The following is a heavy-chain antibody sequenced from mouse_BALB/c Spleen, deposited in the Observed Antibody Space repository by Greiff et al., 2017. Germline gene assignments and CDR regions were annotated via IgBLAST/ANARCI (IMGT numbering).Heavy chain of an antibody. CDR3: ARSYYYGGGYAMDY. V-gene: IGHV5-17*02. CDR2: ISSGSSTI. J-gene: IGHJ4*01. CDR1: GFTFSSFG. D-gene: IGHD1-1*01. Sequence: EVQRVESGGGLVQPGGSRKLSCAASGFTFSSFGMHWVRQAPEKGLEWVAYISSGSSTIYYADTVKGRFTISRDNPKNTLFLQMTSLRSEDTAMYYCARSYYYGGGYAMDYWGQGTSVTVSS.